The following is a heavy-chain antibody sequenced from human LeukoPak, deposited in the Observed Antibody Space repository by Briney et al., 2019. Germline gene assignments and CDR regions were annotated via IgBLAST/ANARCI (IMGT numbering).Heavy chain of an antibody. CDR1: GGTFSSYA. CDR2: IIPIFGTA. J-gene: IGHJ4*02. Sequence: SVKVSCKASGGTFSSYAISWVRQAPGQGLEWTGRIIPIFGTANYAQKFQGRVTITADKSTSTAYMELSSLRSEDTAVYYCARGEIGYNSFDYWGQGTLVTVSS. V-gene: IGHV1-69*06. D-gene: IGHD5-24*01. CDR3: ARGEIGYNSFDY.